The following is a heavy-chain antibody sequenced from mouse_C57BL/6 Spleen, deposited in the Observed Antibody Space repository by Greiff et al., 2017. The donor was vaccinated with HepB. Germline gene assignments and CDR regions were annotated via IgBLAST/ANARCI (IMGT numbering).Heavy chain of an antibody. CDR2: IWGVGST. Sequence: VQRVESGPGLVAPSQSLSITCTVSGFSLTSYGVDWVRQSPGKGLEWLGVIWGVGSTNYNSALKSRLSISKDNSKSQVFLKMNSLQTDDTAMYYCARRITTVVRDYAMDYWGQGTSGTVSS. CDR3: ARRITTVVRDYAMDY. V-gene: IGHV2-6*01. D-gene: IGHD1-1*01. CDR1: GFSLTSYG. J-gene: IGHJ4*01.